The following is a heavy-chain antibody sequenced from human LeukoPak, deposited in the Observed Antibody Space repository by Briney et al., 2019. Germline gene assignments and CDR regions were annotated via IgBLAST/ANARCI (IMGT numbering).Heavy chain of an antibody. CDR2: ISSSRSYI. J-gene: IGHJ4*02. D-gene: IGHD6-25*01. V-gene: IGHV3-21*01. Sequence: GGSLRLSCAASGFTFSSYSMNWVRQAPGKGLEWVSSISSSRSYIYYADSVKGRFTISRDNAKNSLYLQMNSLRAEDTAVYYCARGGDASYYFDYWGQGTLVTVSS. CDR3: ARGGDASYYFDY. CDR1: GFTFSSYS.